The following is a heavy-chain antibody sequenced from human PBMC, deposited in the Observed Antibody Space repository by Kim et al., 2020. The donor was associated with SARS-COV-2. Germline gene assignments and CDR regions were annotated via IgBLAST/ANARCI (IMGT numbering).Heavy chain of an antibody. J-gene: IGHJ6*02. V-gene: IGHV4-34*01. Sequence: SETLSLTCAVYGGSFSGYYWSWIRQPPGKGLEWIGEINHSGSTNYNPSLKSRVTISVDTSKNQFSLKLSSVTAADTAVYYCARELGMVYYYYGMDVWGQGTTGTVSS. CDR3: ARELGMVYYYYGMDV. CDR1: GGSFSGYY. D-gene: IGHD7-27*01. CDR2: INHSGST.